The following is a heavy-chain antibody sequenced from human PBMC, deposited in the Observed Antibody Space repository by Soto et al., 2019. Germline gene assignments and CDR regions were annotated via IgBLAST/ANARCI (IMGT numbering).Heavy chain of an antibody. Sequence: GGSLRLSCTGSGFDFGDYYMSWIRQAPGKGLERVSYIDSGDGTTYYTDSVKGRFTISRDSAKKPVYLQMSSLRVEDTALYYCVRPYYSSSWFPFDRWGQGTLVTVSS. CDR3: VRPYYSSSWFPFDR. CDR1: GFDFGDYY. J-gene: IGHJ4*02. V-gene: IGHV3-11*01. D-gene: IGHD6-13*01. CDR2: IDSGDGTT.